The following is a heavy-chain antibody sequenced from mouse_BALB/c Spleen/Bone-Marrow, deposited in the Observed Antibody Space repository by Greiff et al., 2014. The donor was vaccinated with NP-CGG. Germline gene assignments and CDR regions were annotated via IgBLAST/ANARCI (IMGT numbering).Heavy chain of an antibody. CDR3: ARHGGSRGYYFDY. D-gene: IGHD1-1*01. Sequence: EVNLVESGGGLVQPGGSLKLSCAASGFTFSSYTMSWVRQTPEKRLEWVAYISNGGGSTYYPDTVKGRFTISRDNANNTLYLQMSSLKSEDTAMYYCARHGGSRGYYFDYWGQGTTLTVSS. CDR2: ISNGGGST. CDR1: GFTFSSYT. J-gene: IGHJ2*01. V-gene: IGHV5-12-2*01.